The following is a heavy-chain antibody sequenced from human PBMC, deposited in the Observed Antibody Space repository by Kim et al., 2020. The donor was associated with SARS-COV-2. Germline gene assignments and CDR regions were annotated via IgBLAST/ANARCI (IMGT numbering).Heavy chain of an antibody. Sequence: SQTLSLTCAISGDSVSSNNAAWNWTRQSPSRGLEWLGRTYYRSKWFNDYALSVKSRITINPDTSKNHFSLQLSSVTPEDTAVYYCANGGSGLGGMNVWGQGTTVTVSS. D-gene: IGHD3-16*01. V-gene: IGHV6-1*01. CDR3: ANGGSGLGGMNV. J-gene: IGHJ6*02. CDR2: TYYRSKWFN. CDR1: GDSVSSNNAA.